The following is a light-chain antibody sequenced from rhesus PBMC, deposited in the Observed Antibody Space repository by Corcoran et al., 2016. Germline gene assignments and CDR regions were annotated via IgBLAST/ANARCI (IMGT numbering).Light chain of an antibody. CDR3: KQHNSNPSS. CDR1: QGISNW. CDR2: AAS. V-gene: IGKV1-33*02. Sequence: DIQMTQSPSSLSASVGDRVTITCQASQGISNWLSWYQQKPGIAPKLLSNAASSLQSGVPSRFSGSGSGTEFTLSINSLQPEDFATYYYKQHNSNPSSFSQGTKVEI. J-gene: IGKJ2*01.